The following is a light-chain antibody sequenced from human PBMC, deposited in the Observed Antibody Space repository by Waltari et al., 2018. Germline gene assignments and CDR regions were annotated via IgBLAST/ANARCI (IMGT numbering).Light chain of an antibody. CDR1: QSISSSF. J-gene: IGKJ1*01. CDR2: AAA. V-gene: IGKV3-20*01. CDR3: HQHDTSPWT. Sequence: EIVLTQYPGTLSLSPGERATLSCRASQSISSSFLAWYQVKPGQAPRLLIFAAATRAADIPDRISGSGSGADFTLTISRLEPEDFAVYVCHQHDTSPWTFGQGTRVELK.